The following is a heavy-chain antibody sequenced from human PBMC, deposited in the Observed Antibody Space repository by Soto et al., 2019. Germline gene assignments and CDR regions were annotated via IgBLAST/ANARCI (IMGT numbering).Heavy chain of an antibody. D-gene: IGHD3-10*01. CDR2: ILYDGSDK. J-gene: IGHJ6*02. CDR3: AKDRIVMIRGVMNYYGMDV. V-gene: IGHV3-30*18. Sequence: QVHLVESGGGVVQPGRSLRLSCAASGFTFSNYGMHWVRQAPGKGLEWVAFILYDGSDKYFADSVKGRFTISRDNSKNTLDLQRNSLRAEDTAVYYCAKDRIVMIRGVMNYYGMDVWGQGTTVTVSS. CDR1: GFTFSNYG.